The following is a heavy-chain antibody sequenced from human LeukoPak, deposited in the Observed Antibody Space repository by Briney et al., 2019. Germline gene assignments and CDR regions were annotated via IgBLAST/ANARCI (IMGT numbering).Heavy chain of an antibody. CDR1: SGSFSGYY. CDR3: ARDSVGATGHDAFDI. Sequence: SETLSLTCAVYSGSFSGYYWNWIRQPPGKGLEWIGEISHSGSTKYNPSLKSRVTISADTSKNQFSLKLSSVTAADTAVYYCARDSVGATGHDAFDIWGQGTMATVSS. CDR2: ISHSGST. V-gene: IGHV4-34*01. J-gene: IGHJ3*02. D-gene: IGHD1-26*01.